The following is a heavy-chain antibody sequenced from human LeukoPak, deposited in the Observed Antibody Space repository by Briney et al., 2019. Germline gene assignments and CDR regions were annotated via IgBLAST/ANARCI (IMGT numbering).Heavy chain of an antibody. D-gene: IGHD4-17*01. CDR2: ISWNSGSI. CDR1: GFTFDDYA. CDR3: AKDKDYGDHLDY. Sequence: GGSLRLSCAASGFTFDDYAMHWVRQAPGKGLEWVSGISWNSGSIGYADSVKGRFTISRDNAKNSLYLQMNSLRAEDTALYYCAKDKDYGDHLDYWGQGTLVTVSS. V-gene: IGHV3-9*01. J-gene: IGHJ4*02.